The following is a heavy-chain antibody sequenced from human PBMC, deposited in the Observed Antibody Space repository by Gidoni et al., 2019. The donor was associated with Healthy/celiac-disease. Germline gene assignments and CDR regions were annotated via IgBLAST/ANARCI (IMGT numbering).Heavy chain of an antibody. J-gene: IGHJ4*02. CDR1: GFTFSSDA. V-gene: IGHV3-23*01. D-gene: IGHD3-10*01. CDR3: AKDYKVLPSSHFDY. Sequence: EVQLLESGGGLVQPGGSLRLSCAASGFTFSSDARSWVRQAPGKGLEWVSAISGSGGSTYYADSVKGRFTISRDNSKNTLYLQMNSLRAEDTAVYYCAKDYKVLPSSHFDYWGQGTLVTVSS. CDR2: ISGSGGST.